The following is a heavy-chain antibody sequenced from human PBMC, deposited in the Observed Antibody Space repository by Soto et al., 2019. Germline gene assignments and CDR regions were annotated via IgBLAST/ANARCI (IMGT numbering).Heavy chain of an antibody. CDR3: ARDPSIVATIGYDAFYI. Sequence: QVQLLQSGAEVKKPGSSVKVSCKASGGTFSSYTISWVRQAPGQGLVWMGRIIPILGIANYAQKFQGRVTITADKSTSTAYMELSSLRSEDKAVYYCARDPSIVATIGYDAFYICGQGTMVTVSS. V-gene: IGHV1-69*08. D-gene: IGHD5-12*01. J-gene: IGHJ3*02. CDR1: GGTFSSYT. CDR2: IIPILGIA.